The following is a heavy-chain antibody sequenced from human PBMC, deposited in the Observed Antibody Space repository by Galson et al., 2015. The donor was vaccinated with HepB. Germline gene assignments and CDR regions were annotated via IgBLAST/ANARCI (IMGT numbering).Heavy chain of an antibody. Sequence: SLRLSCAASGFTFGDYAMSWFRQAPGKGLEWVGFIRSKAYGGTTEYAASVKGRFTISRDDSKSIAYLQMNSLKTEDTAVYYCTRVPVFYDYSNLAENWYFELWGRGTLVTVSS. V-gene: IGHV3-49*03. CDR2: IRSKAYGGTT. CDR3: TRVPVFYDYSNLAENWYFEL. D-gene: IGHD4-11*01. J-gene: IGHJ2*01. CDR1: GFTFGDYA.